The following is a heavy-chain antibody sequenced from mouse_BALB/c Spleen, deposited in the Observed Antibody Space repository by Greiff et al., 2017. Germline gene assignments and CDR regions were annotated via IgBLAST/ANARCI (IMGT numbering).Heavy chain of an antibody. D-gene: IGHD1-1*01. V-gene: IGHV5-17*02. CDR2: ISSGSSTI. Sequence: EVKLVESGGGLVQPGGSRKLSCAASGFTFSSFGMHWVRQAPEKGLEWVAYISSGSSTIYYADTVKGRFTISRDNPKNTLFLQMTSLRSEDTAMYYCARDYYGSSEGAMDYWGQGTSVTVSS. J-gene: IGHJ4*01. CDR3: ARDYYGSSEGAMDY. CDR1: GFTFSSFG.